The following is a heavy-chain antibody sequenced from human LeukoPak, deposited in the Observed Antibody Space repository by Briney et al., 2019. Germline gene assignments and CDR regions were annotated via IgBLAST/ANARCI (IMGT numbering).Heavy chain of an antibody. CDR2: IYYSGTT. CDR3: ARGSRELYYFDY. CDR1: GGSISSDY. J-gene: IGHJ4*02. D-gene: IGHD1-7*01. V-gene: IGHV4-59*01. Sequence: SETLSLTCTVSGGSISSDYWSWIRQSPGKGLEWIGYIYYSGTTSYNPSLKSRVTISVDASKTQFSLKLNSVTAADTAVYYCARGSRELYYFDYWGQGTLVTVSS.